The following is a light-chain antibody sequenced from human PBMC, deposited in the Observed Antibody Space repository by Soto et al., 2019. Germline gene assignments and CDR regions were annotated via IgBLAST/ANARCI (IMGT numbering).Light chain of an antibody. V-gene: IGLV3-21*04. Sequence: SYELTQPPSVSVAPEKTATITCGGDNLGINAVHWYQQKPGQAPLLVVYYDSDRPSGIRERFSGSTSGNTATLTISRVEAGDEADYYCQLWNSSSDQGVFGGGTTLTVL. CDR1: NLGINA. CDR2: YDS. J-gene: IGLJ2*01. CDR3: QLWNSSSDQGV.